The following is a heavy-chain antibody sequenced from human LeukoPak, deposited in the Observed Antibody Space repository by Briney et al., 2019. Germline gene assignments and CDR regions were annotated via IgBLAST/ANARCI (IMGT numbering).Heavy chain of an antibody. CDR3: ARRVGSRSLDV. CDR2: IYYIGGT. CDR1: GGSISSYY. J-gene: IGHJ3*01. D-gene: IGHD2-15*01. V-gene: IGHV4-59*08. Sequence: SETLSLTCTVFGGSISSYYWSWIRQPPGKGLEWIGNIYYIGGTNYNPSLKSRVSMSVDTSKSHFSLSLASLTAADTAVYYCARRVGSRSLDVWGLGTMVTVSS.